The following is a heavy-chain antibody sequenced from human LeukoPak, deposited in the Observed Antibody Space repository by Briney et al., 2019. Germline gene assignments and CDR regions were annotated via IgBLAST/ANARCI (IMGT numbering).Heavy chain of an antibody. J-gene: IGHJ4*02. CDR2: ISSSSSTI. V-gene: IGHV3-48*01. CDR1: GFTFSNAW. Sequence: PGGSLILPCAASGFTFSNAWMNWVRQAPGKGLEWVSYISSSSSTIYYADSVKGRFTISRDNAKNSLYLQMNSLRAEDTAVYYCARVRCTNGVCYLDYWGQGTLVTVSS. D-gene: IGHD2-8*01. CDR3: ARVRCTNGVCYLDY.